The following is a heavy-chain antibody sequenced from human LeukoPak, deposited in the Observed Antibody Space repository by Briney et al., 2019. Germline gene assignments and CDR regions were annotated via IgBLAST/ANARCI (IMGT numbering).Heavy chain of an antibody. CDR1: GFTVSSNY. D-gene: IGHD1-26*01. CDR2: IYSGGST. CDR3: ARDPEYRGSYGY. Sequence: GGSLRLSCAASGFTVSSNYMSWVRQAPGKGLDWVSVIYSGGSTYYADSVKGRFTISRDNSKNTLYLQMNSLRAEDTAVYYCARDPEYRGSYGYWGQGTLVTVSS. J-gene: IGHJ4*02. V-gene: IGHV3-53*01.